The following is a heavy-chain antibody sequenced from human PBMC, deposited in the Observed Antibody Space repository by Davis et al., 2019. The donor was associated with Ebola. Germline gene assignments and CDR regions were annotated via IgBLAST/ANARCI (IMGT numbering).Heavy chain of an antibody. V-gene: IGHV1-2*02. CDR1: GYTFNSYG. Sequence: ASVKVSCKASGYTFNSYGISWVRQAPGQGLEWMGWINPNSGGTTYAQKFQDRVTMTRDTSISTAYMELSRLRSDDTAVYYCTRDRGEWDLLPDFDYWGLGTLVTVSS. J-gene: IGHJ4*02. D-gene: IGHD1-26*01. CDR3: TRDRGEWDLLPDFDY. CDR2: INPNSGGT.